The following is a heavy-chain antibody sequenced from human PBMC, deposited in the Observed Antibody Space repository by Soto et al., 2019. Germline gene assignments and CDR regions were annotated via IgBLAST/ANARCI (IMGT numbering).Heavy chain of an antibody. D-gene: IGHD3-10*01. CDR2: ISYDGSNA. CDR1: GFSFSTYA. V-gene: IGHV3-30*04. CDR3: ARDGGGFGELLLNSYDAFDL. J-gene: IGHJ3*01. Sequence: QEQLVESGGGVVQPGTSLRLSCTASGFSFSTYAMYWVRQAPGKGLEWVAIISYDGSNAQYADSVKGRFTVARDNSKNTLYLQMHSLTAEHTAVYYCARDGGGFGELLLNSYDAFDLWGQGKLVTVSS.